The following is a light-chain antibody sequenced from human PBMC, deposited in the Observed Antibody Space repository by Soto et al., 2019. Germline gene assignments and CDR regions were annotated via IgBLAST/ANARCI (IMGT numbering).Light chain of an antibody. CDR3: QQFNTYPYT. J-gene: IGKJ2*01. Sequence: DIQMTQSPSTLSASVGDTVTITCRASQSISTWLAWYQQKPGKAPNLLIYQASSLESGVPPTFSGSGSGTEFTRTISSLQPDEFATYYCQQFNTYPYTFGQGTKLEIK. CDR2: QAS. V-gene: IGKV1-5*03. CDR1: QSISTW.